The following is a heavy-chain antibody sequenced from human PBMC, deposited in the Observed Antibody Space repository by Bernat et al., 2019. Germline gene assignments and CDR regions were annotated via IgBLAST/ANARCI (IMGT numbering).Heavy chain of an antibody. CDR2: ITYDGSKK. CDR3: ATGNAVMEVAPTRSYMDV. J-gene: IGHJ6*03. D-gene: IGHD2-15*01. V-gene: IGHV3-30*01. CDR1: GFTFSSYA. Sequence: QVQLVESGGGVVQPGRSLRLSCAASGFTFSSYAMHWVRQAPGKGLEWVAVITYDGSKKYYADSVKGRFTISRDNSKNTLYLQMNSLRAEDTAVYYCATGNAVMEVAPTRSYMDVWGKGTTVTVSS.